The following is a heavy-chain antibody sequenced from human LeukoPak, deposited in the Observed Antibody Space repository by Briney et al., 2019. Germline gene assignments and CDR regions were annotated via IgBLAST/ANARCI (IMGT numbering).Heavy chain of an antibody. CDR3: AGEYWGVDY. J-gene: IGHJ4*02. D-gene: IGHD2-8*02. Sequence: GGSLSLSCAASGFTFTTYTMTWVRQAPGKGLEWVANIKEDGNEKNYVDSVEGRFTISRDNAKNSIYLQMNSLTAEDTAVYYCAGEYWGVDYWGQGTLVTVSS. V-gene: IGHV3-7*01. CDR2: IKEDGNEK. CDR1: GFTFTTYT.